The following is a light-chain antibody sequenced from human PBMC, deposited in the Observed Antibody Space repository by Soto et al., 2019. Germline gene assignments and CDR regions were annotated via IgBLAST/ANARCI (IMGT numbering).Light chain of an antibody. CDR1: QSVSSY. V-gene: IGKV3-11*01. CDR3: QQRSNWPPT. J-gene: IGKJ3*01. Sequence: EIVLTQSPATLPLSPGERATLSCRASQSVSSYLAWYQQKPGQAPRLLIYDASNRATGIPARVSGSGSGTDFTRTIISLGPEDFAVYYCQQRSNWPPTFGPGTKVDIK. CDR2: DAS.